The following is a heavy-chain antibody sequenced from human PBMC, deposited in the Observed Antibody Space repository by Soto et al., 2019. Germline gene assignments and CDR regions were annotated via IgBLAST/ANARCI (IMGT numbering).Heavy chain of an antibody. J-gene: IGHJ4*02. CDR2: INHSGST. CDR3: ARGAYYYGSGSYYKRDYFDY. D-gene: IGHD3-10*01. CDR1: GGSFSGYY. Sequence: SETLSLTCAVYGGSFSGYYWSWIRQPPGKGLEWIGEINHSGSTNYNPSLKSRVTISVDTSKNQFSLKLSSVTAADTAVYYCARGAYYYGSGSYYKRDYFDYWGQGTLVTVSS. V-gene: IGHV4-34*01.